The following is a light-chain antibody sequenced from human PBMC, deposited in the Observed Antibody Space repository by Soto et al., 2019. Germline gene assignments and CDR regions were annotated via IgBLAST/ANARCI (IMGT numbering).Light chain of an antibody. V-gene: IGLV2-14*03. CDR1: SSDVGGYNY. Sequence: QSVLTQPASVSGSPGQSITISCTGTSSDVGGYNYVSWYQHHPGKPPKLMIYDVSNRPSGVSNRFSGSKSGNTASLTISGLQAEDEADYYCSSYTSSTTRVFGGGPKVTVL. CDR3: SSYTSSTTRV. CDR2: DVS. J-gene: IGLJ2*01.